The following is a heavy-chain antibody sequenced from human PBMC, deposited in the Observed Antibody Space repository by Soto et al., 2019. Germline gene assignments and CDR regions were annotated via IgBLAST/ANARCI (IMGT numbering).Heavy chain of an antibody. J-gene: IGHJ4*02. CDR2: IYSGGGT. CDR3: ARNVPVTPLGY. CDR1: GVTVSNNF. Sequence: EVQLVESGGDLVQPGGSLRLSCAASGVTVSNNFMSWVRQAPGKGLEWVSIIYSGGGTHYADSVKGRFTISRDNYKNTVYLQINSLRVEDTAVYYCARNVPVTPLGYWGQGTLVTVSS. V-gene: IGHV3-66*01. D-gene: IGHD4-17*01.